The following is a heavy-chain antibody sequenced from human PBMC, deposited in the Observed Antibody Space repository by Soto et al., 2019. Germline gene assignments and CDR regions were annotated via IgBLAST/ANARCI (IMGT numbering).Heavy chain of an antibody. J-gene: IGHJ6*02. CDR3: ARLGLPYGMDA. V-gene: IGHV4-39*01. CDR1: GGSISSSSYY. D-gene: IGHD5-18*01. CDR2: IYYSGST. Sequence: ETQSLTCTVPGGSISSSSYYWGWIRQPPGKWLEWIGSIYYSGSTYYNPSLNSRVTISVDTSKNQFSLKLSSVTAADTAVYYCARLGLPYGMDAWGQGTTVTVSS.